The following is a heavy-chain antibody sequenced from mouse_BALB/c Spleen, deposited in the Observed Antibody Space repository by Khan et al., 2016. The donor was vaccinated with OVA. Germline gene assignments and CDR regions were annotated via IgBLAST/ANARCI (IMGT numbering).Heavy chain of an antibody. V-gene: IGHV1-77*01. CDR2: IYPGSNNT. J-gene: IGHJ3*01. CDR1: GYTFTDYN. Sequence: QVQLQQSGAELARPGASVKLSCKASGYTFTDYNIHWVKQRTGQGLEWIGEIYPGSNNTYYNQKFKGKATLTADKSSSTAYMHLSSLTSEDSAVYVCGKEWGACFAYWGQGTLVTVSA. CDR3: GKEWGACFAY.